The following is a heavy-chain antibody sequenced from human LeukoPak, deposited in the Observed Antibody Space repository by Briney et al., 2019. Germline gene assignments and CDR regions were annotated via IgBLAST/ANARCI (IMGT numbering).Heavy chain of an antibody. Sequence: GESLKISCKASGYTFTGHYMHWVRQAPGQGLEWMGWINPNSGGTNYAQKFQGRVTMTRDTSISTAYMELSRLRSDDTAVYYCARAMIVVVPIDYWGQGTLVTVSP. CDR3: ARAMIVVVPIDY. CDR1: GYTFTGHY. CDR2: INPNSGGT. V-gene: IGHV1-2*02. D-gene: IGHD3-22*01. J-gene: IGHJ4*02.